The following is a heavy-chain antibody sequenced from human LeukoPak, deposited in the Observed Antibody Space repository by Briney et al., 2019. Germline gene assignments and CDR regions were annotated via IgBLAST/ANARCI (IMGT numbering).Heavy chain of an antibody. D-gene: IGHD6-13*01. CDR1: GGTFSSYA. J-gene: IGHJ6*03. V-gene: IGHV1-69*01. CDR2: IIPIFGTA. Sequence: SVKVSCKASGGTFSSYAISWVRQAPGQGLEWMGGIIPIFGTANYAQKFQGRVTITADESTSTAYMELSSLRSEDTAVYYCARDGIAAADYYYYYMDVWGKGTTVTVSS. CDR3: ARDGIAAADYYYYYMDV.